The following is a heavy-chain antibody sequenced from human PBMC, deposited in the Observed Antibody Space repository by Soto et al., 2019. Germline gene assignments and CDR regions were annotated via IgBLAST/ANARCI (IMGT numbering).Heavy chain of an antibody. CDR1: GYTFTSYY. J-gene: IGHJ6*03. D-gene: IGHD3-10*01. CDR2: INPSGGST. V-gene: IGHV1-46*03. Sequence: ASVKVSCKASGYTFTSYYMHWVRQAPGQGLEWMGIINPSGGSTSYAQKFQGRVTMTRDTSTSTVYMELSSLRSEDTAVYYCARGPMGVPPRGYYYYYMDVWGKGTTVTVSS. CDR3: ARGPMGVPPRGYYYYYMDV.